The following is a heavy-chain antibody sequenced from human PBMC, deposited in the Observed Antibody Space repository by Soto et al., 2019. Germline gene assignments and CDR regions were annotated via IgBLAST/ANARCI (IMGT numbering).Heavy chain of an antibody. D-gene: IGHD6-19*01. CDR3: ASSGWYRGY. Sequence: QVQLQQWGAGLLKPSETLSLTCAVYGGSLSGYYWSWIRQSPGKGLEWIGEINHSGSTSYNPSLKSRVTISVDTSKNQFSLKLSSVTAADTAVYYCASSGWYRGYWGQGTLVTVSS. CDR2: INHSGST. J-gene: IGHJ4*02. V-gene: IGHV4-34*01. CDR1: GGSLSGYY.